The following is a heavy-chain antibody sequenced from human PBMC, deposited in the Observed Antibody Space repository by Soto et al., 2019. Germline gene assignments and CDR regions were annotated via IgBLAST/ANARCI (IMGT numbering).Heavy chain of an antibody. CDR1: GFTFNTFG. CDR3: ARDGAMTGVFDY. D-gene: IGHD3-9*01. CDR2: ISITSTTI. Sequence: EVQLVESGGVLVQPGRSLRLSCEASGFTFNTFGMNWVRQAPGKGLEWISYISITSTTIHYADSVKGRFAISRDNAKNSLYLRMDSLRVADTAVYCCARDGAMTGVFDYWGPGSVFTVSS. V-gene: IGHV3-48*01. J-gene: IGHJ4*02.